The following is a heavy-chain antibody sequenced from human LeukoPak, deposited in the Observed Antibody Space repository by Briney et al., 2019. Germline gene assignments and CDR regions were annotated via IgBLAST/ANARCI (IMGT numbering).Heavy chain of an antibody. J-gene: IGHJ6*03. Sequence: GGSLRLSCAASGFTFSSYGMSWVRQAPGKGLEWVSAISGSGGSTYYADSVKGRFTISRDNSKNTLYLQMNSLRAEDTAVYYCAKDRVVVIGAYYYYMDVWGKGTTVTISS. CDR3: AKDRVVVIGAYYYYMDV. CDR2: ISGSGGST. CDR1: GFTFSSYG. D-gene: IGHD3-22*01. V-gene: IGHV3-23*01.